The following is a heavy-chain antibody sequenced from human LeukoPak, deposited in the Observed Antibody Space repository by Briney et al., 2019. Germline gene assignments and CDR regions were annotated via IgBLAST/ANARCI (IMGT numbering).Heavy chain of an antibody. CDR2: IYTGGGT. D-gene: IGHD4-17*01. CDR3: AKDPNGDYIGTFDI. J-gene: IGHJ3*02. CDR1: GFTVSNTY. V-gene: IGHV3-53*01. Sequence: GGSLRLSCAASGFTVSNTYMTWVRQAPGKGLEWVSVIYTGGGTYYADSVKGRFTISRDNSKNTLYLQMNSLRAEDTAVYYCAKDPNGDYIGTFDIWGQGTMVTVSS.